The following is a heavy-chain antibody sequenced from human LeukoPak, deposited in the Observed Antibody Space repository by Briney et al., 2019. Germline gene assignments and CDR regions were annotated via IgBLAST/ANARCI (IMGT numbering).Heavy chain of an antibody. J-gene: IGHJ6*02. V-gene: IGHV4-34*01. Sequence: SETLSLTCAVSGGSFGDFYWSWIHQPPGKGLEWIGEINHSGSTNYNPSLKSRVTISVDTSKNQFSLKLSSVTAADTAVYYCARRSYDFWSGYRSSYYNGMDVWGQGTTVTVSS. CDR3: ARRSYDFWSGYRSSYYNGMDV. CDR2: INHSGST. D-gene: IGHD3-3*01. CDR1: GGSFGDFY.